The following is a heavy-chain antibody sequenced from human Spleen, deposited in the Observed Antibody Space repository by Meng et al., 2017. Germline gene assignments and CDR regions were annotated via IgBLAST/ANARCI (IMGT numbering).Heavy chain of an antibody. J-gene: IGHJ4*02. CDR3: ARGGYSYFDN. CDR2: ITISGDAT. CDR1: GSTFDTYT. V-gene: IGHV3-23*01. D-gene: IGHD2-15*01. Sequence: GGPLRPSFAASGSTFDTYTMSWSRQAPGKGLEWLSSITISGDATSYADFVKGRSAIFRDNSKNTLDLQVNSLRADDTAFYYCARGGYSYFDNWGQGTLVTVSS.